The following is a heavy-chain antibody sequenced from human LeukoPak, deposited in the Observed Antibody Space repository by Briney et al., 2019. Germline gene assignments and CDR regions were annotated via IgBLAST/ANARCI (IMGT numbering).Heavy chain of an antibody. D-gene: IGHD3-10*01. J-gene: IGHJ4*02. Sequence: ASVKVSCKASGYPFSAHFLNWVRQAPGQGLEWMGNINTTTGNPRYAQDFTGRFVFSLDTSVSTAYLQITSLKADDTAAYYCVRGTPTPGMDYWGQGTQVTVSS. CDR3: VRGTPTPGMDY. V-gene: IGHV7-4-1*02. CDR2: INTTTGNP. CDR1: GYPFSAHF.